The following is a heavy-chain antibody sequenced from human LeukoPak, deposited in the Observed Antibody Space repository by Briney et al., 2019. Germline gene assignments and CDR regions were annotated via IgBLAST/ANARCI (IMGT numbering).Heavy chain of an antibody. Sequence: PGGSLRLSCAASGFTFSSYAMHWVRQAPGKGLEWVAVISYDGSNKYYADSVKGRFTISRDNSKNTLYLQMNSLRAEDTAVYYCARDPAVKVTTSGFAGMDVWGQGTTATVSS. CDR1: GFTFSSYA. V-gene: IGHV3-30-3*01. CDR3: ARDPAVKVTTSGFAGMDV. CDR2: ISYDGSNK. D-gene: IGHD4-17*01. J-gene: IGHJ6*02.